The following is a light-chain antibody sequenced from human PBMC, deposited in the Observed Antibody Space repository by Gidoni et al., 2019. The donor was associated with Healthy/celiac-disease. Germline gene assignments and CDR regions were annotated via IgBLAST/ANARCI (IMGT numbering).Light chain of an antibody. Sequence: EIVMTQSPATLSVSPGERATLSCRASQSVNSNLAWYQQKPGQAPRLLIYGASTRATGIPATFSGSGSGTEFTLTISSLQSEDFAVYYCQQYNNWPPMYTFGQGTKLEIK. CDR1: QSVNSN. V-gene: IGKV3-15*01. CDR2: GAS. CDR3: QQYNNWPPMYT. J-gene: IGKJ2*01.